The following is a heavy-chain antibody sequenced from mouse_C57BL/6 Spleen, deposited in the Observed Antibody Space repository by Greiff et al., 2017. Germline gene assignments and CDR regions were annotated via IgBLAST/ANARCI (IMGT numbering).Heavy chain of an antibody. CDR2: IWSDGST. D-gene: IGHD1-1*01. V-gene: IGHV2-6-1*01. Sequence: VMLVESGPGLVAPSQSLSITCTVSGFSLTSYGVHWVRQPPGKGLEWLVVIWSDGSTTYNSALKSRLSISKDNSKSQVFLKMNSLQTDDTAMYYCARQNYGSSSYWYFDVWGTGTTVTVSS. CDR3: ARQNYGSSSYWYFDV. J-gene: IGHJ1*03. CDR1: GFSLTSYG.